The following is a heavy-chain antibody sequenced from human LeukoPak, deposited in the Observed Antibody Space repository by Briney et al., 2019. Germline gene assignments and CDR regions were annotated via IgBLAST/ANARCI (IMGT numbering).Heavy chain of an antibody. CDR1: GGSISSSSYY. CDR3: ARLHKHRPNWKNKWYFDY. J-gene: IGHJ4*02. D-gene: IGHD1-1*01. Sequence: SETLSLTCTVSGGSISSSSYYWGWIRQPPGKGLEWIGSIYYSGSTYYNPSLKSRVTISVYTSKNQFSLKLSSMTDADTAVYYCARLHKHRPNWKNKWYFDYWGQGTLVTVSS. CDR2: IYYSGST. V-gene: IGHV4-39*01.